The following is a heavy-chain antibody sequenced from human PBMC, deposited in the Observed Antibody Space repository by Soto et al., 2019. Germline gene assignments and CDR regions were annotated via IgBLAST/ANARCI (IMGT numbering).Heavy chain of an antibody. CDR1: GFTFSSYG. Sequence: GGSLRLSCAASGFTFSSYGMSWVRQASGKGLEWVSAISGSGGTTYYADSVKGRFTISRDNSKNTLYLQMNSLRAEDTAVYYCARESLYGDYDYFDYWGQGTLVTVSS. D-gene: IGHD4-17*01. V-gene: IGHV3-23*01. J-gene: IGHJ4*02. CDR3: ARESLYGDYDYFDY. CDR2: ISGSGGTT.